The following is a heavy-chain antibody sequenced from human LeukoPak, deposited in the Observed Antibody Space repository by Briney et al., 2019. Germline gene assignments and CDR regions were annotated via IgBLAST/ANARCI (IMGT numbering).Heavy chain of an antibody. J-gene: IGHJ4*02. CDR3: ARELVAAAGSSVDY. V-gene: IGHV4-59*12. Sequence: SETLSLTCTVSGGSIRSYYWSWIRQFPGKGLEWIGNVYYSGSTNYNPSLKSRVIMSVDTSKNQFSLKLSSVTAADTAVYYCARELVAAAGSSVDYWGQGTLVTVSS. CDR1: GGSIRSYY. CDR2: VYYSGST. D-gene: IGHD6-13*01.